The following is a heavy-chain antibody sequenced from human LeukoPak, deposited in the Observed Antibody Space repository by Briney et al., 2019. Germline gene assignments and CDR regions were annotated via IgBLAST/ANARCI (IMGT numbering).Heavy chain of an antibody. CDR2: MYGGGNT. D-gene: IGHD3-16*02. CDR1: GFFVSTKY. CDR3: ATNRDDYVWGSYRQEFDY. V-gene: IGHV3-53*01. J-gene: IGHJ4*02. Sequence: GGSLRLSCAASGFFVSTKYMSWVRQAPGKGLEWVSIMYGGGNTDYADSVKGRFTISRDNAKNSLYLQMNSLRDEDTAVYYCATNRDDYVWGSYRQEFDYWGQGTLVTVSS.